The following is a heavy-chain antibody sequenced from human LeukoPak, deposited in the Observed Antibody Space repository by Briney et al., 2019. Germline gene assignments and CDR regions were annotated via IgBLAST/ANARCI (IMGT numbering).Heavy chain of an antibody. Sequence: SETLSLTCIVSGGSITTSDNYWGWIRQPPGKGLEWIGAVHNSGSTYYNPSLKSRVTMSIDRSTNRFSLKLSSVTAADTAVYYCARRATWIQLSYYYYYMDVWGKGTTVTISS. CDR1: GGSITTSDNY. CDR3: ARRATWIQLSYYYYYMDV. V-gene: IGHV4-39*02. J-gene: IGHJ6*03. CDR2: VHNSGST. D-gene: IGHD5-18*01.